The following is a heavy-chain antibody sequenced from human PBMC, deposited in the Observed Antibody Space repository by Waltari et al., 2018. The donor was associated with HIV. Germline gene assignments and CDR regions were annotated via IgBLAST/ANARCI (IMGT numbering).Heavy chain of an antibody. V-gene: IGHV4-34*01. CDR3: ARIRYCSGGSCYSLDAFDI. CDR2: INHSGST. J-gene: IGHJ3*02. Sequence: QVRLQQWGAGLLKPSETLSLTCAVYGGSFSGYYWSWIRQPPGKGLEWIGEINHSGSTNYNPSLKSRVTISVDTSKNQFSLKLSSVTAADTAVYYCARIRYCSGGSCYSLDAFDIWGQGTMVTVSS. D-gene: IGHD2-15*01. CDR1: GGSFSGYY.